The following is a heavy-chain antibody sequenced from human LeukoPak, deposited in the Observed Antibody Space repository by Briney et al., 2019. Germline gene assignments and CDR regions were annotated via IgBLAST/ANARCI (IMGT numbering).Heavy chain of an antibody. Sequence: GGSLRLSCAASGFTLSSYWMTWVRQAPGKGLEWVANIKQDGSEKYYVDSVKGRFSISRDNAKNSLFLQMNSLRAEDTAVYYCARDRSPCSGGRCYSYNWFDPWGQGTLVTVSS. CDR2: IKQDGSEK. CDR1: GFTLSSYW. D-gene: IGHD2-15*01. J-gene: IGHJ5*02. V-gene: IGHV3-7*04. CDR3: ARDRSPCSGGRCYSYNWFDP.